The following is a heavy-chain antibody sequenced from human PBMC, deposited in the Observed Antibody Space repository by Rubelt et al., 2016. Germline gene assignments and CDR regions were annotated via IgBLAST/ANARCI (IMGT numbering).Heavy chain of an antibody. CDR2: INHSGST. D-gene: IGHD6-13*01. CDR3: ARSSSSWLGYFDY. Sequence: QVQLQQWGAGLLKPSETLSLTCAVYGGSFSGYYWSWIRQPPGKGLEWIGEINHSGSTNYNPSLKVRVTISVDTATNQFSLKVSSVTAADTAVYYCARSSSSWLGYFDYWGQGTLVTVSS. CDR1: GGSFSGYY. J-gene: IGHJ4*02. V-gene: IGHV4-34*01.